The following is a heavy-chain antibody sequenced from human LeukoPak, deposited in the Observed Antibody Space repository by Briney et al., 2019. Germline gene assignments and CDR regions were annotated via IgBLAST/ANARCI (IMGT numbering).Heavy chain of an antibody. Sequence: GGSLRLSCAASGFTFSNYAMSWVRQAPGKGLEWVSGISGSGGTTYYADSVKGRFTISRDNSQNTLYLQMNSLRADDTAVYYCAKMDARTTAMRGMDVWGQGTTVTVSS. D-gene: IGHD5-18*01. CDR2: ISGSGGTT. J-gene: IGHJ6*02. CDR1: GFTFSNYA. CDR3: AKMDARTTAMRGMDV. V-gene: IGHV3-23*01.